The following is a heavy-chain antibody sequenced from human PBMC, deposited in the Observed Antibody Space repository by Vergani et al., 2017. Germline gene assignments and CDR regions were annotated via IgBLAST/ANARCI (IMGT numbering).Heavy chain of an antibody. V-gene: IGHV3-23*04. Sequence: VKLEESGGGVVQPGRSLRLSCAASGFSFGNYAMHWVRQAPGKGLEWVSAISGSGGSTYYADSVKGRFTISRDNSKNTLYLQMNSLRAEDTAVYYCAKDEDSGPMFPYYYYMDVWGKGTTVTVSS. D-gene: IGHD5-12*01. CDR1: GFSFGNYA. CDR3: AKDEDSGPMFPYYYYMDV. CDR2: ISGSGGST. J-gene: IGHJ6*03.